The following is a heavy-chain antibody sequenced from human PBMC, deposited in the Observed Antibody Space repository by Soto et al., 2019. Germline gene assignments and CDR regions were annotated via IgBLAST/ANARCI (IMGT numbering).Heavy chain of an antibody. Sequence: QVQLVQSGAEVKKPGSSVKVSCKASGGTFNTYAMTWVRQAPGQGLDWMGGIIPIFGTTSYAQNIQERVTITADEDTITVYMELRSLRLEDTAVAYCARAVISAPYFYSGMAVWGHGTTVTVSS. J-gene: IGHJ6*02. CDR2: IIPIFGTT. V-gene: IGHV1-69*01. CDR1: GGTFNTYA. CDR3: ARAVISAPYFYSGMAV. D-gene: IGHD3-10*01.